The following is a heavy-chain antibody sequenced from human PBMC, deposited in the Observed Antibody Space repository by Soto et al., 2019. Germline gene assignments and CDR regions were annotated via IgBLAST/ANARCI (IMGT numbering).Heavy chain of an antibody. CDR2: IKSKTDGGTT. J-gene: IGHJ4*02. V-gene: IGHV3-15*01. CDR1: GFTFSNAW. D-gene: IGHD3-3*01. Sequence: GSLRLSCAASGFTFSNAWMSWVRQAPGKGLEWVGRIKSKTDGGTTDYAAPVKGRFTISRDDSKNTLYLQMNSLKTEDTAVYYCTTDYLRFLEWPDYWGQGTLVTVSS. CDR3: TTDYLRFLEWPDY.